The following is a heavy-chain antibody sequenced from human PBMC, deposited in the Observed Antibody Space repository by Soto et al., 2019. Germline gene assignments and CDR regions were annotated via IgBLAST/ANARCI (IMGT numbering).Heavy chain of an antibody. D-gene: IGHD4-17*01. Sequence: QVQLQESGPGLVKPSQTLSLTCTVSGGSISSGGYYWSWIRQHPGKGLEWMGYIYYSGSTYYTPSLKRRVTISVDTSKNQFSLKLSSVTAADTAVYYCARDHRGHDYGDYVDYFDYWGQGTLVTVSS. CDR2: IYYSGST. J-gene: IGHJ4*02. V-gene: IGHV4-31*03. CDR3: ARDHRGHDYGDYVDYFDY. CDR1: GGSISSGGYY.